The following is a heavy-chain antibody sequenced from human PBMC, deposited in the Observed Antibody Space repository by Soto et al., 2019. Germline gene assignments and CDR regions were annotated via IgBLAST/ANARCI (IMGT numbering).Heavy chain of an antibody. Sequence: GGSLRLSCAASGFTFSNAWMSWVRQAPGKGLEWVGRIKSKTDGGTTDYAAPVKGRFTISRDDSKNTLYLQMNSLKTEDTAVYYCTTFPHVVVVAATALIDYWGQGTLVTVSS. V-gene: IGHV3-15*01. CDR2: IKSKTDGGTT. CDR3: TTFPHVVVVAATALIDY. J-gene: IGHJ4*02. CDR1: GFTFSNAW. D-gene: IGHD2-15*01.